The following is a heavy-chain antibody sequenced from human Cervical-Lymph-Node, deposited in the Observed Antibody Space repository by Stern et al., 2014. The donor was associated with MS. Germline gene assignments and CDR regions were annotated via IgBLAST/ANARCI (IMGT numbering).Heavy chain of an antibody. J-gene: IGHJ4*02. D-gene: IGHD4-23*01. V-gene: IGHV3-21*01. CDR3: ARGRGGNYRYYFDY. CDR2: ICSGGSYI. Sequence: EVQLEESGGGLVKPGGSLRLSCAASGFTFSSYSMNWVRQAPGKGLEWVAFICSGGSYIYYGDSLKGRFTISRDNAKHSLYLEMNSLRAEDTAVYYCARGRGGNYRYYFDYWGQGTLVTVSS. CDR1: GFTFSSYS.